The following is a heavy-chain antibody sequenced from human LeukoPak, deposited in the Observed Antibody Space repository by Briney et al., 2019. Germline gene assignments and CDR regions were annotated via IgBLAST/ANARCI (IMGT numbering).Heavy chain of an antibody. V-gene: IGHV1-69*13. CDR1: GGTFSSYA. D-gene: IGHD3-10*01. CDR2: IIPIFGTA. Sequence: VASVKVSCKASGGTFSSYAISWVRQAPGQGLEWMGGIIPIFGTANYAQKFQGRVTITADESTSTAYMELSSLRSEDTAVYYCARMRGSPAFDYWGQGTWSPSPQ. J-gene: IGHJ4*02. CDR3: ARMRGSPAFDY.